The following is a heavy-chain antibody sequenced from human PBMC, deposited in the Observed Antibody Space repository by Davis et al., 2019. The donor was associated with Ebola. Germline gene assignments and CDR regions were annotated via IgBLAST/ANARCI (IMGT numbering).Heavy chain of an antibody. CDR2: ISYDGSNK. V-gene: IGHV3-30*03. CDR1: GFTFSSYG. D-gene: IGHD3-3*01. CDR3: ARMITIFGVVLRGYYYGMDV. J-gene: IGHJ6*02. Sequence: GESLKISCAASGFTFSSYGMHWVRQAPGKGLEWVAVISYDGSNKYYADSVKGRFTISRDNSKNTLYLQMNSLRAEDTAVYYCARMITIFGVVLRGYYYGMDVWGQGTTVTVSS.